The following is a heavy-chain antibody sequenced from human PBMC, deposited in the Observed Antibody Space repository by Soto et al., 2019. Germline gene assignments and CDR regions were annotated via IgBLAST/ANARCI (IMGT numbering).Heavy chain of an antibody. D-gene: IGHD3-16*02. Sequence: EVHLLESGGNVVQPGGSLRLSCAASGFTFSSYAMNWVRQAPGKGLEWVSSISANGRNTYYADSVKGRFTISRDRSKNTLDLQFDSLRVEDTAIYFRAKDVSSLGSLALGAAFDSWGKRTLVTVSS. CDR3: AKDVSSLGSLALGAAFDS. J-gene: IGHJ4*02. CDR1: GFTFSSYA. V-gene: IGHV3-23*01. CDR2: ISANGRNT.